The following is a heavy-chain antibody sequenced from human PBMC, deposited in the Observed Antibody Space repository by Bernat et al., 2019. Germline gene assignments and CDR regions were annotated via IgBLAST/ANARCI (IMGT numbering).Heavy chain of an antibody. J-gene: IGHJ5*02. CDR3: ARVYYYGSGSYYNSERREDNWFDP. V-gene: IGHV4-39*01. D-gene: IGHD3-10*01. Sequence: QVQLQESGPGLVKPSETLSLTCTVSAGSISSNNYFWGWIREPPGKGLEWIGSVYSSGSTYYNPSLKGRVTISVDTSKNQFSLKLSSVTAADTAVYYCARVYYYGSGSYYNSERREDNWFDPWGQGTLVTVSS. CDR2: VYSSGST. CDR1: AGSISSNNYF.